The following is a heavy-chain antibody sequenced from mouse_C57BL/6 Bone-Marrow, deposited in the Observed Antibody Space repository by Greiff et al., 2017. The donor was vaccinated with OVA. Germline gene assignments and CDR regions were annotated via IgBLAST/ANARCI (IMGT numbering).Heavy chain of an antibody. V-gene: IGHV5-4*01. CDR1: GFTFSSYA. CDR2: ISDGGSYT. CDR3: ARDPWYFDV. Sequence: DVHLVESGGGLVKPGGSLKLSCAASGFTFSSYAMSWVRQTPEKRLEWVATISDGGSYTYYPDNVKGRFTISRDNAKNNLYLQMSNLKSEDTAMYYCARDPWYFDVWGTGTTVTVSS. J-gene: IGHJ1*03.